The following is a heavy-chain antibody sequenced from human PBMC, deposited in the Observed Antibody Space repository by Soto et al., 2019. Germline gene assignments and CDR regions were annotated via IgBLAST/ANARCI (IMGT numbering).Heavy chain of an antibody. V-gene: IGHV3-48*03. CDR3: ARQVLSGFDP. CDR1: GFTFSSYE. J-gene: IGHJ5*02. Sequence: GGSLRLSCAASGFTFSSYEMNWVRQAPGKGLEWVSYISSSGSTIYYADSVKGRFTISRDNAKNSLYLQMNSPRAEDTAVYYCARQVLSGFDPWGQGTLVTVSS. CDR2: ISSSGSTI.